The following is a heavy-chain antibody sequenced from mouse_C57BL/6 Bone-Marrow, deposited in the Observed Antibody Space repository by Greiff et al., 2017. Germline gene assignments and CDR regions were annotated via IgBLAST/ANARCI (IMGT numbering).Heavy chain of an antibody. J-gene: IGHJ3*01. V-gene: IGHV1-81*01. CDR1: GYTFTSYG. CDR2: IYPRSGNT. CDR3: AALLAY. Sequence: QVHVKQSGAELARPGASVKLSCKASGYTFTSYGISWVKQRTGQGLEWIGEIYPRSGNTYYNEKFKGKATLTAHKSSSTAYMELRSLTSEDSAVYFCAALLAYWGQGTLVTVAA.